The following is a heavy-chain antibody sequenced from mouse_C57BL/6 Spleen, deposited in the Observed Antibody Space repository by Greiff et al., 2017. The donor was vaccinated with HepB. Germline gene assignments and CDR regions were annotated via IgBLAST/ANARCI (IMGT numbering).Heavy chain of an antibody. J-gene: IGHJ2*01. CDR1: GFTFSSYT. CDR2: ISGGGGNT. Sequence: EVQLVESGGGLVKPGGSLKLSCAASGFTFSSYTMSWVRQTPEKRLEWVATISGGGGNTYYPDSVKGRFTISRDNAKNTLYLQMSSLRSEDTALYYCARDEYFDYWGQGTTLTVAS. V-gene: IGHV5-9*01. CDR3: ARDEYFDY.